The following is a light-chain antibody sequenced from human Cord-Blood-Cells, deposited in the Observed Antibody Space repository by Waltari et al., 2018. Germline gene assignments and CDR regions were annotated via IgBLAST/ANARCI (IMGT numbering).Light chain of an antibody. CDR3: QQYGSSIFT. Sequence: EILSTYPPGSLSLSPGARATLYSRASQSVSSSSLAWYQQKPGQAPRPLIYGASRRATGIPDRFSGSGSRTDFTLTISRLEPEDFAVYYCQQYGSSIFTFGPGTKVDIK. J-gene: IGKJ3*01. CDR1: QSVSSSS. V-gene: IGKV3-20*01. CDR2: GAS.